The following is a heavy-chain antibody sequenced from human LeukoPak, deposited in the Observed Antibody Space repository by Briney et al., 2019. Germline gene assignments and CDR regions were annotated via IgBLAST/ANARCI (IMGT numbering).Heavy chain of an antibody. V-gene: IGHV1-69*13. Sequence: SVKVSCKASGGTFSSYAISWVRQAPGQGLEWMGGIVPIFGTANYAQKFQGRVTITADESTSTAYMELSSLRSEDTAVYYCARDLCCGDYGMDVWGQGTTVTVSS. CDR2: IVPIFGTA. J-gene: IGHJ6*02. CDR1: GGTFSSYA. CDR3: ARDLCCGDYGMDV. D-gene: IGHD4-17*01.